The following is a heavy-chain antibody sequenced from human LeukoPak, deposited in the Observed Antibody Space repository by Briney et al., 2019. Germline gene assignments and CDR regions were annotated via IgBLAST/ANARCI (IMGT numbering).Heavy chain of an antibody. V-gene: IGHV3-23*01. Sequence: GGSLRLSCAASGVTFISYDMSCCRQAPGKGLEWVSTISGSGSGLSTYYADSVRGRFTISRDNSKNTLYLQLNSLRAEDTARYYSAKYRMVRGVITAYYFDYWGQGTPVTVSS. CDR2: ISGSGSGLST. J-gene: IGHJ4*02. CDR3: AKYRMVRGVITAYYFDY. CDR1: GVTFISYD. D-gene: IGHD3-10*01.